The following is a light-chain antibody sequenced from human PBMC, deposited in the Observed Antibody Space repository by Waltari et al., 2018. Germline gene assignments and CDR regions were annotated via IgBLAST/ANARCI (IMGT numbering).Light chain of an antibody. CDR2: EVL. V-gene: IGLV2-23*02. Sequence: QSALTQPASVSGSLGQSLSIPCSGTSSNVGGYDLVSWYHQRPGEAPKHLIYEVLKRPSGISNRFSGSKSGNAASLTISALQPEDEGTYYCCSYASSSPRLIFGGGTELSVL. CDR1: SSNVGGYDL. J-gene: IGLJ2*01. CDR3: CSYASSSPRLI.